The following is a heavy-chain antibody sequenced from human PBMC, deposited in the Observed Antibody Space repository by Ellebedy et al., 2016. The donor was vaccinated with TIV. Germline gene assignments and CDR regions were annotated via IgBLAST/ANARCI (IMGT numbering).Heavy chain of an antibody. J-gene: IGHJ4*02. Sequence: AASVKVSCKASGYNFTNFGISWVRQAPGQGLEWMGWISGYNGNTNYVQKLQGRGTMTTHPSTTTAYMALRSLRSDDTAVYYCARYWGTSSWYFDYWGQGTLVTVSS. CDR1: GYNFTNFG. V-gene: IGHV1-18*01. CDR2: ISGYNGNT. D-gene: IGHD6-13*01. CDR3: ARYWGTSSWYFDY.